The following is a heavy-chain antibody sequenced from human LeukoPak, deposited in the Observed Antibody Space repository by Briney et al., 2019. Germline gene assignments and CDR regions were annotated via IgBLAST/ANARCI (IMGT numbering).Heavy chain of an antibody. D-gene: IGHD2-15*01. CDR3: ARHCSGGTCPLSFDAFDI. CDR1: GGSISSFY. J-gene: IGHJ3*02. V-gene: IGHV4-59*08. Sequence: PSETLSLTCTVSGGSISSFYWSWNRQPPGKGLEWMGYIYNSESTNYNPSLKSGVTISVDTSKNQFSLMLTSVTASDTAMYYCARHCSGGTCPLSFDAFDIWGQGTMVTVSS. CDR2: IYNSEST.